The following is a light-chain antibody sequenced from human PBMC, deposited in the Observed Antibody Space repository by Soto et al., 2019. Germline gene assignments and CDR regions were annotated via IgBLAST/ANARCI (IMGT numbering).Light chain of an antibody. Sequence: QSVLTQPPSASGTPGQRVTISCSGSSSNIGSNYVYWYQQLPGTAPKLLIFRDNLRPSGVPDRFSGSKSGTSASLAISGLRSEDEVDYYCAAWDAYLSGSHVFGTGTKVTVL. CDR1: SSNIGSNY. CDR2: RDN. CDR3: AAWDAYLSGSHV. J-gene: IGLJ1*01. V-gene: IGLV1-47*01.